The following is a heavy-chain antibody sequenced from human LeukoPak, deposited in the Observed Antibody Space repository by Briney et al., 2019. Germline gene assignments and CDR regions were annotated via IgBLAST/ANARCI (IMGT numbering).Heavy chain of an antibody. D-gene: IGHD1-26*01. CDR1: GYNFKSYD. CDR3: AREGVRWELPTPGDYFDY. Sequence: ASVKVSCKASGYNFKSYDINWVRQASGQGLEWMGWINTNTGNPTYAQGFTGRFVFSLDTSVSTAYLQISSLKAEDTAVYYCAREGVRWELPTPGDYFDYWGQGTLVTVSS. CDR2: INTNTGNP. V-gene: IGHV7-4-1*02. J-gene: IGHJ4*02.